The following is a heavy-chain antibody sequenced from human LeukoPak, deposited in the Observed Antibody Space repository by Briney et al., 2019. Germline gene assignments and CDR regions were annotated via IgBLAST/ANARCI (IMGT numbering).Heavy chain of an antibody. Sequence: PGGSLRLSCAASGFTFSSYSMNWVRQAPGKGLEWVSSISSSSSYIYYTDSVKGRFTISRDNAKNSLYLQMNSLRAGDTAVYYCARRDSYYYDSSGYYSWFDPWGQGTLVTVSS. J-gene: IGHJ5*02. D-gene: IGHD3-22*01. CDR3: ARRDSYYYDSSGYYSWFDP. CDR1: GFTFSSYS. CDR2: ISSSSSYI. V-gene: IGHV3-21*01.